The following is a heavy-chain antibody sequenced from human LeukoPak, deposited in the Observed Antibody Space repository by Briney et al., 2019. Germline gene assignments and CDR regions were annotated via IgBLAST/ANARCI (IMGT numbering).Heavy chain of an antibody. CDR3: ARNRHSSSWYTFDY. Sequence: GASVKVSCKASGYTFTGYYMHWVRQAPGQGLERMGWINPNNGGTNYAQKFQGRVTMTRDTSISTAYMELSRLRSDDTAVYYCARNRHSSSWYTFDYWGQGTLVTVSS. V-gene: IGHV1-2*02. CDR1: GYTFTGYY. J-gene: IGHJ4*02. CDR2: INPNNGGT. D-gene: IGHD6-13*01.